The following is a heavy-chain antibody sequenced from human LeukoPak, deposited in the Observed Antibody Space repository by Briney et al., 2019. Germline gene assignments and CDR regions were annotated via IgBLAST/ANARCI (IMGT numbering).Heavy chain of an antibody. CDR1: GFTFSSYA. D-gene: IGHD6-13*01. V-gene: IGHV3-23*01. CDR3: AKAPRAAAGTYNGMDV. Sequence: GGSLRLSCAASGFTFSSYAMSWVRQAPGKGLEWVSAISGSGGSTYYADSVKGRFTISRDNSKNTPYLQMNSLRAEDTAVYYCAKAPRAAAGTYNGMDVWGQGTTVTVSS. CDR2: ISGSGGST. J-gene: IGHJ6*02.